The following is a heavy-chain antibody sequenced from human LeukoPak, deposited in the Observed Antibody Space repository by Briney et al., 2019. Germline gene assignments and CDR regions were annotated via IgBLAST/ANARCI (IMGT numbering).Heavy chain of an antibody. CDR2: IRYDGSNK. Sequence: GVSLRLSCAASGFTFSSYGMHWVRQAPGKGLEWVAFIRYDGSNKYYADSVKGRFTISRDNSKNTLYLQMNSLRAEDTAVYYCAKGRGHYDILTGYWGQGTLVTVSS. J-gene: IGHJ4*02. CDR3: AKGRGHYDILTGY. D-gene: IGHD3-9*01. CDR1: GFTFSSYG. V-gene: IGHV3-30*02.